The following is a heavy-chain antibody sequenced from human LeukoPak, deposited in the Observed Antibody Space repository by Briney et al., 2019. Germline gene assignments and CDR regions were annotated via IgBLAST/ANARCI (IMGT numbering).Heavy chain of an antibody. CDR3: ARLRDTGLVYFDY. CDR1: GYTFTDYY. V-gene: IGHV1-2*02. J-gene: IGHJ4*02. Sequence: GASVKVSCKASGYTFTDYYIHWVRQAPGQGLEWMGWINPNSSGTLYAQKFQGRVTMTRDTSISTAYMELSRLRSDDTAVYYCARLRDTGLVYFDYWGQGTLVTVSS. D-gene: IGHD5-18*01. CDR2: INPNSSGT.